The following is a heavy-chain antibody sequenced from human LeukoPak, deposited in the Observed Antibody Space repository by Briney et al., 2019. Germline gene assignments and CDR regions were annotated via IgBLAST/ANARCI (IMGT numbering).Heavy chain of an antibody. CDR2: IYHSGST. V-gene: IGHV4-4*02. D-gene: IGHD6-19*01. Sequence: SETLSLTCAVSGGSISSRNWWNWVRQPPGKVLEWFGEIYHSGSTNYNPSLKSRVTISVDKSKNQFSLKLSSVTAADTAVYYCARGRIAVAGTIGDFDYWGQGTLVTVSS. CDR1: GGSISSRNW. CDR3: ARGRIAVAGTIGDFDY. J-gene: IGHJ4*02.